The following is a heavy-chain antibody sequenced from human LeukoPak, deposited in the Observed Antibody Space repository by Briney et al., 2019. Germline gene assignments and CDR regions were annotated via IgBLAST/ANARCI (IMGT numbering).Heavy chain of an antibody. D-gene: IGHD2-15*01. CDR1: GGSISSYY. CDR3: ARELGYCSGGSCYSTYNWFDP. Sequence: SETLSLTCTVSGGSISSYYWSWIRQPPGKGLEWIGYIYYSGSTNYNPSLKSRVTISVDTSKNQFSLKLSSVTAADTAVYYCARELGYCSGGSCYSTYNWFDPWGQGTLVTVSS. CDR2: IYYSGST. V-gene: IGHV4-59*01. J-gene: IGHJ5*02.